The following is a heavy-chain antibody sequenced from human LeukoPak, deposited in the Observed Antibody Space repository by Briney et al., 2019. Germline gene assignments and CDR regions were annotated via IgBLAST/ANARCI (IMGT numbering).Heavy chain of an antibody. Sequence: ASVKVSCKASGYTFNSYYIHWVRQGPGQGFEWMGIINPFGGSTSYAQKFEGRLTMTRDMSTTTVYMELSSLRSEDTALYFCARGGYYDSSGYYPYYFDYWGQGTLVTVSS. V-gene: IGHV1-46*02. J-gene: IGHJ4*02. CDR2: INPFGGST. CDR1: GYTFNSYY. D-gene: IGHD3-22*01. CDR3: ARGGYYDSSGYYPYYFDY.